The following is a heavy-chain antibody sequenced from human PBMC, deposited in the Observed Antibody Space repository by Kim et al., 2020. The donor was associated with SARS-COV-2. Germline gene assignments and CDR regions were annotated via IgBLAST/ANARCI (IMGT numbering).Heavy chain of an antibody. CDR3: ARVGPNYGMDV. D-gene: IGHD3-10*01. Sequence: YYADSVKGRFTISRDNSKNTLYLQMNSLRAEDTAVYYCARVGPNYGMDVWGQGTTVTVSS. J-gene: IGHJ6*02. V-gene: IGHV3-53*01.